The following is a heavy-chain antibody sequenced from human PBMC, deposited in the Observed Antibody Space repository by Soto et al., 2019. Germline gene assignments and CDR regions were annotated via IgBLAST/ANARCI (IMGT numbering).Heavy chain of an antibody. CDR3: ARDQGRTVTRGDWFDP. Sequence: QVQLVESGGGVVQPGRSLRLSCAASGFTFSSYGMHWVRQAPGKGLEWVAVISYDGSDIYYGDSGKGRFIISRDNSRNTLYLEMNSLQTEDTAVFYCARDQGRTVTRGDWFDPWGQGTLVTVSS. J-gene: IGHJ5*02. D-gene: IGHD6-19*01. CDR1: GFTFSSYG. CDR2: ISYDGSDI. V-gene: IGHV3-30*03.